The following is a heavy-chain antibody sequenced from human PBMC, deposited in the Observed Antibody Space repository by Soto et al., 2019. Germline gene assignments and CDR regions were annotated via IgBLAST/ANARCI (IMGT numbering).Heavy chain of an antibody. D-gene: IGHD6-25*01. CDR3: GQDKGRLPLRGNYYYAMDV. V-gene: IGHV1-69*05. J-gene: IGHJ6*02. Sequence: QVQLVQSRAEVKKPGSSVTVSCKASGGTLDNSAISWVRQAPGQGLEWMGGIIPIFPTPDYSQKFQGRVSITSDESTRAAYMALTRLRSEDAAVDYSGQDKGRLPLRGNYYYAMDVRGQGTKVTVSS. CDR1: GGTLDNSA. CDR2: IIPIFPTP.